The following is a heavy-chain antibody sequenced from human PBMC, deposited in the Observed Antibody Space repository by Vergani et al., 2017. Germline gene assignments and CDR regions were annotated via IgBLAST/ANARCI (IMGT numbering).Heavy chain of an antibody. V-gene: IGHV3-9*01. Sequence: EVQLVESGGGLVQPGRSLRLSCAASGFTFDDYAMHWVRQAPGKGLEWVSGISWNSGSIGYADSVKGRFTISRDNAKNSLYLQMNSLSAEDTALYYCAKDLGAVAGQFDDWGQGTLVTVSS. J-gene: IGHJ4*02. D-gene: IGHD6-19*01. CDR3: AKDLGAVAGQFDD. CDR2: ISWNSGSI. CDR1: GFTFDDYA.